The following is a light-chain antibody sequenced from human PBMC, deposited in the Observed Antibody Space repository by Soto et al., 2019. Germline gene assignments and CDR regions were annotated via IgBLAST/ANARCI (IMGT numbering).Light chain of an antibody. Sequence: AIRMTQSPSSFSASTGDRVTITCRASQGISSYLAWYQQKPGKAPKLLIYAASTLQSGVPSRFSGSGSGTDFTLTISCLQSEDFATYYCQQYYSYPDTFGQGTRPEIK. V-gene: IGKV1-8*01. CDR3: QQYYSYPDT. CDR1: QGISSY. J-gene: IGKJ5*01. CDR2: AAS.